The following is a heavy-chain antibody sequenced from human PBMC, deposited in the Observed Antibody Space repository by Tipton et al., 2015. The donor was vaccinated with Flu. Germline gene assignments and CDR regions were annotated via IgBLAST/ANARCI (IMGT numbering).Heavy chain of an antibody. Sequence: TLSLTCTVSGGSISSYYWSWIRQPPGKGLEWIGYIYYSGSTNYNPSLKSRVIISVDTSKNQFSLKLSSVTAADTAAYYCARGRLTTVTTFYYFDYWGQGTLVTVSS. CDR3: ARGRLTTVTTFYYFDY. J-gene: IGHJ4*02. CDR1: GGSISSYY. D-gene: IGHD4-17*01. CDR2: IYYSGST. V-gene: IGHV4-59*01.